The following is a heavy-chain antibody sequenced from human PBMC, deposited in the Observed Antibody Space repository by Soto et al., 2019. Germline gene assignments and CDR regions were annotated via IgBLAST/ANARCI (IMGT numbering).Heavy chain of an antibody. J-gene: IGHJ4*02. Sequence: EVQLLESGGTLVQPGGSLTLSCAASGFTFSTYAMAWVRQAPGKGLEWVSGVSASGLNTDYADPVKGRFYISRDNSKNTVSRHMNRLRAEDTVLLYCAKDRTPSTSGYFFDYWGQGTRVTVSS. CDR2: VSASGLNT. CDR3: AKDRTPSTSGYFFDY. CDR1: GFTFSTYA. D-gene: IGHD2-2*01. V-gene: IGHV3-23*01.